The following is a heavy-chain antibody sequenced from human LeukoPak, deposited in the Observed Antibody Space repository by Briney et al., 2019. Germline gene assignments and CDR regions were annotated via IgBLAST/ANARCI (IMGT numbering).Heavy chain of an antibody. CDR2: IYTSGST. J-gene: IGHJ4*02. CDR1: GGSISSGSYY. D-gene: IGHD5-18*01. V-gene: IGHV4-61*02. CDR3: AREGYSYGYKDY. Sequence: PSQTLSLTCTVSGGSISSGSYYWSWIRQPAGKGLEWIGRIYTSGSTNYNPSLKSRVTISVDTSKNQFSLKLSSVTAADTAVYYCAREGYSYGYKDYWGQGTLVTVSS.